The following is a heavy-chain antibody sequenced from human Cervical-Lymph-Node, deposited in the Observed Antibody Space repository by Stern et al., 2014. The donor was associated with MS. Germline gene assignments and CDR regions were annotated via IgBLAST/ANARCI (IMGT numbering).Heavy chain of an antibody. CDR2: IGWNSATI. V-gene: IGHV3-9*01. D-gene: IGHD2/OR15-2a*01. CDR3: AKGGFLGYYAGLDV. J-gene: IGHJ6*02. Sequence: EVQLVESGGGLVQPGRSLRLSCIASGFSFDDSAMHWVRQVPGKGLEWVSGIGWNSATIGYADAVKGRFTIARDNARNSLYLEINSLRPEDTALYYCAKGGFLGYYAGLDVWGQGTPVTVSS. CDR1: GFSFDDSA.